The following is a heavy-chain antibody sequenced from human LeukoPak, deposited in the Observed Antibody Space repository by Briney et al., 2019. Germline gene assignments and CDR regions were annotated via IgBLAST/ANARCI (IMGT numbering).Heavy chain of an antibody. CDR1: GFTFSSYW. V-gene: IGHV3-7*01. CDR2: IKQDGSEK. D-gene: IGHD3-22*01. Sequence: GGSLRLSCAASGFTFSSYWMSWVREAPGKGLEWVANIKQDGSEKYYVDSVKGRFTISRGNAKNLLYLQMNSLRAEDTAVYYCAREGGPYYYDSSGYPYFDYWGQGTLVTVSS. CDR3: AREGGPYYYDSSGYPYFDY. J-gene: IGHJ4*02.